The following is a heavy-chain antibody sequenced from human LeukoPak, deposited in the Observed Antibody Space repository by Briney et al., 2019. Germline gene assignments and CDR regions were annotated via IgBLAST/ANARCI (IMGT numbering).Heavy chain of an antibody. CDR2: IYYSGST. Sequence: PSETLSLTCTVSGGSISSYYWSWIRQPPGKGLEWLGYIYYSGSTNYNPSLKSRVTISVDTSKNQFSLKLSSVTAADTAVYYCARVSGAGYNSRGYFDYWGQGTLVTVSS. D-gene: IGHD5-24*01. J-gene: IGHJ4*02. CDR3: ARVSGAGYNSRGYFDY. CDR1: GGSISSYY. V-gene: IGHV4-59*01.